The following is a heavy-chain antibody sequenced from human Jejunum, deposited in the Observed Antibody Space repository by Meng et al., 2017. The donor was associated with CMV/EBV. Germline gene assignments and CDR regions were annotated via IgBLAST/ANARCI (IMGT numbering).Heavy chain of an antibody. CDR3: ARGSIFVSFDS. CDR2: IHDTGST. CDR1: GGSISGGDYY. Sequence: QGRRRESGPGMVNPSQTLSLTCTVSGGSISGGDYYWSWIRQPPGKGLEWIGYIHDTGSTYYNPSLTSRVDISVGTSNNQFSLTLTSVTAADTAVYFCARGSIFVSFDSWGQGTLVTVPS. J-gene: IGHJ4*02. V-gene: IGHV4-30-4*01. D-gene: IGHD3-3*01.